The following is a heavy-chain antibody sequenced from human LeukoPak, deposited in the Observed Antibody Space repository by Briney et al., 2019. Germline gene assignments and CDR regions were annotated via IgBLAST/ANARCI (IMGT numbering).Heavy chain of an antibody. CDR2: ISSSSSTI. CDR1: GFTFGSYS. V-gene: IGHV3-48*01. CDR3: ARSDSYDIAFDI. D-gene: IGHD3-9*01. J-gene: IGHJ3*02. Sequence: EGSLRLSCAASGFTFGSYSMNWVRQAPGKGLERVSYISSSSSTIYYADSVKGRFTISRDNAKNSLYLQMNSLRAEDTAVYYCARSDSYDIAFDIWGQGTMVTVSS.